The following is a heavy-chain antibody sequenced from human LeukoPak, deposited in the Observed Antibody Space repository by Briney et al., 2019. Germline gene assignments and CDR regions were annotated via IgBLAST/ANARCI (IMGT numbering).Heavy chain of an antibody. CDR1: GFTFSDYW. Sequence: PGGSLRLSCAASGFTFSDYWMHWVRQAPGKGLVWVSRINSDESSTTYADSVKGRLTISRDNAKNTLYLQVNSLRPEDTAVYYCARCFWGSSYYCMDVWGKGTTVTVSS. D-gene: IGHD7-27*01. CDR2: INSDESST. J-gene: IGHJ6*04. CDR3: ARCFWGSSYYCMDV. V-gene: IGHV3-74*01.